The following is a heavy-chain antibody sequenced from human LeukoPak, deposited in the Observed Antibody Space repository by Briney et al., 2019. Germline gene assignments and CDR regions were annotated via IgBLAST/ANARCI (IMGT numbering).Heavy chain of an antibody. D-gene: IGHD3-22*01. Sequence: ASVKVSGKASGYTFTSYGISWVRQAPGQGLEWMGWISAYNGNTNYAQKLQGRVTMTTDTSTSTAYMELRSLRSDDTAVYYCARDLYNYYDSRCPGYWGQGTLVTVSS. CDR1: GYTFTSYG. J-gene: IGHJ4*02. CDR2: ISAYNGNT. CDR3: ARDLYNYYDSRCPGY. V-gene: IGHV1-18*01.